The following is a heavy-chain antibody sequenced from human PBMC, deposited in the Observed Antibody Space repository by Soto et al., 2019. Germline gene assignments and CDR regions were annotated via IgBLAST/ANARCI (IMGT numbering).Heavy chain of an antibody. CDR3: ARTHPYNWSER. CDR1: GFTFSSYS. CDR2: ISSSSSYR. V-gene: IGHV3-21*01. Sequence: PWGSLRLSCAASGFTFSSYSMTWVRQAPGKGLAWVSSISSSSSYRYYADSVKGRFTISRDNAKNSLYLQMNSLRAEDTAVYYCARTHPYNWSERWGQGTLVNVSA. J-gene: IGHJ5*02.